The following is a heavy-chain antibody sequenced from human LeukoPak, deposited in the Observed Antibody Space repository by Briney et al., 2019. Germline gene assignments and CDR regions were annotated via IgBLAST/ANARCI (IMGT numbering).Heavy chain of an antibody. CDR2: IYYSGST. CDR3: ATGNNRGIYYFDY. D-gene: IGHD3-3*02. Sequence: SETLSLTCTVSGGSISSYYWSWIRQPPGKGLEWIGYIYYSGSTNYNPSLKSRVTISVDTSKNQFSLKLSSVTAADTAVYYFATGNNRGIYYFDYWGQGTLVTVSS. V-gene: IGHV4-59*01. J-gene: IGHJ4*02. CDR1: GGSISSYY.